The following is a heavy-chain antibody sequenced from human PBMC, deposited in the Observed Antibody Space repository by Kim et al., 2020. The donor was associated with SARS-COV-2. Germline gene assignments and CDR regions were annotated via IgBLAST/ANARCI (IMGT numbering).Heavy chain of an antibody. J-gene: IGHJ4*02. CDR3: ARDDPISVAAASLSFDY. V-gene: IGHV7-4-1*02. CDR2: INTNTGNP. CDR1: GYTFTSYA. Sequence: ASVKVSCKASGYTFTSYAMNWVRQAPGQGLEWMGWINTNTGNPTYAQGFTGRFVFSLDTSVSTAYLQISSLKAEDTAVYYCARDDPISVAAASLSFDYWGQGTLVTVSS. D-gene: IGHD6-13*01.